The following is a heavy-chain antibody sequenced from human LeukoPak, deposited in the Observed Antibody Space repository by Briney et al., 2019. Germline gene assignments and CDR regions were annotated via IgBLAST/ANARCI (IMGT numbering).Heavy chain of an antibody. D-gene: IGHD6-19*01. J-gene: IGHJ4*02. CDR3: ARAAKQWLVRYFDY. CDR2: SNHSGST. Sequence: PSETLSLTCAVYGGSFSGYYWSWIRQPPGKGLEWIGESNHSGSTNYNPSLKSRVTISVDTSKNQFSLKLSSVTAADTAVYYCARAAKQWLVRYFDYWGQGTLVTVSS. CDR1: GGSFSGYY. V-gene: IGHV4-34*01.